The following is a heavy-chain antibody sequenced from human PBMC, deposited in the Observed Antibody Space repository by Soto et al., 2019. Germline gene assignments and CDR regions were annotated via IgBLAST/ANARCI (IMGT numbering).Heavy chain of an antibody. D-gene: IGHD6-25*01. J-gene: IGHJ4*01. CDR3: AWRVEKRTLSSSYLFC. CDR1: GGTFSNYA. V-gene: IGHV1-69*13. Sequence: SSVKVSCKASGGTFSNYAITWVRPAPLLGHEWMVGLIPPFGTANYAQKFQGRVTITADESTRTAYLYLSSLRSEDTAVYYFAWRVEKRTLSSSYLFCWGHVTLVTVS. CDR2: LIPPFGTA.